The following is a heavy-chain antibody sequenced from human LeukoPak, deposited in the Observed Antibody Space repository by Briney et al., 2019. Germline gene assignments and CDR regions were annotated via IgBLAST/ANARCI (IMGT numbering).Heavy chain of an antibody. V-gene: IGHV1-2*06. CDR1: GYTFTGYY. CDR3: ARPSDWWELLRLDY. Sequence: ASVKVSCKASGYTFTGYYMHWVRQAPRQGLEWMGRINPNSGGTNYAQKFQGRVTMTRDTSISTAYMELSRLRSDDTAVYYCARPSDWWELLRLDYWGQGTLVTVSS. J-gene: IGHJ4*02. D-gene: IGHD1-26*01. CDR2: INPNSGGT.